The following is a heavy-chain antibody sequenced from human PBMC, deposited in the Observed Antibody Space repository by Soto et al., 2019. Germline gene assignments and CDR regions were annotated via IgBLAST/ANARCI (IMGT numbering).Heavy chain of an antibody. Sequence: QITLKESGPPLVKPTQTLPLPCPFSGFSLSPNGGGVGWIRQPPGKALGWLAPIFWDGRKEYSPFRRSSPTNPKATSKNQLVLTMTNMDPVDTATFYCANKGGGDRILDFWGQGTLVTVSS. D-gene: IGHD3-16*01. CDR2: IFWDGRK. CDR1: GFSLSPNGGG. CDR3: ANKGGGDRILDF. J-gene: IGHJ4*02. V-gene: IGHV2-5*02.